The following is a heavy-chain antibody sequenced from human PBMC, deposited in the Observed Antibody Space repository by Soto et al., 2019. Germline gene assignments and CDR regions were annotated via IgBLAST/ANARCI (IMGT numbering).Heavy chain of an antibody. CDR3: AREVPLYSTSWTGYFDY. D-gene: IGHD6-13*01. V-gene: IGHV4-4*08. CDR1: GGSISSSS. CDR2: IYNNGRT. Sequence: LSLTCTVSGGSISSSSWSWIRQPPGRGLEWIGYIYNNGRTDYNPSLKSRVTISVDTSKNQFSLNLRSVTAADTAVYYCAREVPLYSTSWTGYFDYWGQGTLVTVSS. J-gene: IGHJ4*02.